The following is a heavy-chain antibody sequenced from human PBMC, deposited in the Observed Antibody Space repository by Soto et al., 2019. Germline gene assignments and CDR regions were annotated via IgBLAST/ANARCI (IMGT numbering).Heavy chain of an antibody. J-gene: IGHJ4*02. D-gene: IGHD3-9*01. CDR1: GFTFSTYG. CDR3: VRVFDTYYCDL. Sequence: QVQLVESGGGVVQPGRSLRLSCAASGFTFSTYGMHWVRQAPGKGLEWVALIWSDGSNKYYADSVKGRFTISRDNSQKTLYLQMNSLGAEDTAVYYCVRVFDTYYCDLWGQGNMVTVSS. V-gene: IGHV3-33*01. CDR2: IWSDGSNK.